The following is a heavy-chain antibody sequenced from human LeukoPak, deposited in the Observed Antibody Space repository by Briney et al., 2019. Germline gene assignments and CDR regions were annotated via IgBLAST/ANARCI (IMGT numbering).Heavy chain of an antibody. D-gene: IGHD1-1*01. CDR2: INHHGDT. V-gene: IGHV4-34*01. J-gene: IGHJ4*03. CDR1: GGTFSTYY. CDR3: ARGPTISETGYFDY. Sequence: SETLSLTCAVYGGTFSTYYWRWIRQSPGKGLEWIAVINHHGDTNYNPSVKSRVTISVDTSKNQFSLKVSSLTATDTAVYYCARGPTISETGYFDYWGQGTLVTVSS.